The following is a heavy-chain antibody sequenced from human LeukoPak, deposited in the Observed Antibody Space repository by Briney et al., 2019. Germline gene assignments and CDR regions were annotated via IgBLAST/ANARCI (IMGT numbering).Heavy chain of an antibody. Sequence: SETLSLTCTVSGGSISSYYWSWIRQPPGKGLEWIGYIYYSGSTNYNPSLKSRVTISVDTSKNQFSLKLSSVTAADTAVYYCARVSRSGGSCYTPAYYYYGMDVWGQGTTVTVSS. CDR1: GGSISSYY. D-gene: IGHD2-15*01. CDR3: ARVSRSGGSCYTPAYYYYGMDV. CDR2: IYYSGST. J-gene: IGHJ6*02. V-gene: IGHV4-59*01.